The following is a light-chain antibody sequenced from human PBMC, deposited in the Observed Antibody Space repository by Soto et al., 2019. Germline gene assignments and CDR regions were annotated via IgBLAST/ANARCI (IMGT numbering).Light chain of an antibody. V-gene: IGKV4-1*01. CDR3: HQRQSWPRT. CDR2: QTS. Sequence: DIVMTQSPDSLAVSLGERATINCKSSQSVLYSSNNKNYLAWYQHRPGQAPRLLIYQTSIRAAGIPARFSASGTGTDFTLTISDVQPEDFAVYYCHQRQSWPRTFGQGTKVDIK. J-gene: IGKJ1*01. CDR1: QSVLYSSNNKNY.